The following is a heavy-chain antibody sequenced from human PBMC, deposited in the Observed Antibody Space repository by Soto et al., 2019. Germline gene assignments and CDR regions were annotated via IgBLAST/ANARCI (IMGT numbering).Heavy chain of an antibody. CDR1: GFTFRSYV. CDR2: ISGSGGST. CDR3: AKGRSYYYYYGVDV. J-gene: IGHJ6*02. V-gene: IGHV3-23*01. Sequence: PGGSLRLSCAASGFTFRSYVMSWVRQAPGKGLEWVSAISGSGGSTYYADSVKGRFTISRDNSKSTLYLQMNSLRAEDTALYYCAKGRSYYYYYGVDVWGQGTTVTVSS.